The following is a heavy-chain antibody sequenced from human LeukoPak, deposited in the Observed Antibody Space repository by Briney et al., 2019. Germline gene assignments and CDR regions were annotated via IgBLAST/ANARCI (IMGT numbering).Heavy chain of an antibody. V-gene: IGHV3-7*03. CDR3: ARATTKIRYSGSYGPFDP. D-gene: IGHD1-26*01. CDR1: GFTFSSYW. CDR2: INHNGNVN. Sequence: GGSLRLSCAASGFTFSSYWMNWARQAPGKGLEWVASINHNGNVNYYVDSVKGRFTISRDNAKNSLYLQMSNLRAEDTAVYYCARATTKIRYSGSYGPFDPWGQGTLVTVSS. J-gene: IGHJ5*02.